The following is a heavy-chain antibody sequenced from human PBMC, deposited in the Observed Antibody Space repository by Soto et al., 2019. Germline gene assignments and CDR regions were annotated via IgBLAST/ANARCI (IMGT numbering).Heavy chain of an antibody. Sequence: ASETLSLTCTVSGGSVSSGSYYWSWIRQPPGKGLEWIGYIYYSGSTDYNPSLKSRVTISVDTSKNQFSLKLSSVTAADTAVYYCAREGYDYYDSSGYYFDYWAQGTLVTVSS. CDR3: AREGYDYYDSSGYYFDY. CDR2: IYYSGST. CDR1: GGSVSSGSYY. J-gene: IGHJ4*02. V-gene: IGHV4-61*01. D-gene: IGHD3-22*01.